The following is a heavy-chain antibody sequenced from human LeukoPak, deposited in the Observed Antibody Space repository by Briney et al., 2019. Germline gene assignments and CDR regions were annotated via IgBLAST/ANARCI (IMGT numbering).Heavy chain of an antibody. J-gene: IGHJ4*02. CDR2: IKQDGSEK. CDR1: GFTFSSYW. V-gene: IGHV3-7*01. D-gene: IGHD6-19*01. Sequence: GGSLRLSCAASGFTFSSYWMSWVRQAPGKGLEWVANIKQDGSEKYYVDSVKGRFTTSRDNSKNTLFLQMNSLRGEDTAMYYCARVQGGGYRTADYWGQGTLVTVSS. CDR3: ARVQGGGYRTADY.